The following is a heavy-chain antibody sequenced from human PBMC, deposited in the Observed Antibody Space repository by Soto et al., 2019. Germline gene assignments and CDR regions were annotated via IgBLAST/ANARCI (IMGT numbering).Heavy chain of an antibody. J-gene: IGHJ4*02. V-gene: IGHV3-13*04. CDR2: IGTTGDT. D-gene: IGHD3-22*01. CDR1: GFIFSSYD. CDR3: ARAIGPTLFDY. Sequence: GGSLRLSCSASGFIFSSYDMHWVRQGPGKGLEWVSAIGTTGDTNYAGSVKGRFTISRENAKNSLYLQMNSLTAGDTAIYFCARAIGPTLFDYWGQGALVTVSS.